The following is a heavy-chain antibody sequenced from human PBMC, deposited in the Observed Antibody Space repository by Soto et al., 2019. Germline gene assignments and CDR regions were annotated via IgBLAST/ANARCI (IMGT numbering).Heavy chain of an antibody. CDR1: GFTFSNAW. J-gene: IGHJ4*02. Sequence: GGSLRLSCAASGFTFSNAWMSWVRQAPGKGLEWVGRIKSKTDGGTIIYAAPMEGRFTISRDDSKNTLYLQMNSLKTEDTAVYYCTTDSRSHCAPFFDNWGQGILVTVSS. D-gene: IGHD3-10*01. V-gene: IGHV3-15*01. CDR3: TTDSRSHCAPFFDN. CDR2: IKSKTDGGTI.